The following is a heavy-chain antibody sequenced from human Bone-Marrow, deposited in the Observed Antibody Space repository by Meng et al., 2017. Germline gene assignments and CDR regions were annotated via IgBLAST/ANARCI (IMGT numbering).Heavy chain of an antibody. Sequence: GESLKISCAASGFTFSSYAMHWVRQAPGKGLEWVAVISYDGSNKYYADSVKGRFTISRDNSKNTLYLQMNSLRGEDTAVYYCARDVAGRGGYWGQGTLVTVSS. CDR3: ARDVAGRGGY. CDR2: ISYDGSNK. D-gene: IGHD1-26*01. CDR1: GFTFSSYA. V-gene: IGHV3-30*04. J-gene: IGHJ4*02.